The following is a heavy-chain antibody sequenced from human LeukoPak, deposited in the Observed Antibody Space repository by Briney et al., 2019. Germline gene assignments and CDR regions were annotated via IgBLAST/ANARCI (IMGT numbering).Heavy chain of an antibody. Sequence: PSETLSLTCTVSGGSITTDYWTWIRQPPGKAMEWIGYIYYGGSTNYNPSLKSRVTLSVDTSKNQFSLKLSSVTAADTAVYYCARVYRDYYDSSGYYFDYWGQGTLVTVSS. CDR3: ARVYRDYYDSSGYYFDY. J-gene: IGHJ4*02. D-gene: IGHD3-22*01. CDR1: GGSITTDY. CDR2: IYYGGST. V-gene: IGHV4-59*12.